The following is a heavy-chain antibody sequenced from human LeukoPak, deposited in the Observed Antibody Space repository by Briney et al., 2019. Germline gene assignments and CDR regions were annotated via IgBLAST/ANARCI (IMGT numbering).Heavy chain of an antibody. CDR3: AVGDRTFDY. J-gene: IGHJ4*02. CDR2: IKEDGSEK. D-gene: IGHD5-24*01. CDR1: GFTFRDYW. V-gene: IGHV3-7*01. Sequence: GGSLRLSCAASGFTFRDYWMSWVHQAPGKGLEWVANIKEDGSEKYYVDSVKGRFTISRDNAKTSLYLQMNSLRVEDTAVYYCAVGDRTFDYWGQGSLVTVSS.